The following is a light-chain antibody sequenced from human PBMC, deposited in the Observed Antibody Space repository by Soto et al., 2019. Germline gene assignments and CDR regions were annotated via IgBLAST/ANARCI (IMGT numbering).Light chain of an antibody. V-gene: IGKV1-5*01. CDR3: QQSFSTLWT. CDR1: RSISNW. Sequence: DIQMTQSPSTLSASVGDRVTITCRASRSISNWLAWYQQRPGIAPKLLIFDASILQSGVPSRFSGSGSGTEFTLSISRLQTDDFATYYCQQSFSTLWTFGQGTKVEI. CDR2: DAS. J-gene: IGKJ1*01.